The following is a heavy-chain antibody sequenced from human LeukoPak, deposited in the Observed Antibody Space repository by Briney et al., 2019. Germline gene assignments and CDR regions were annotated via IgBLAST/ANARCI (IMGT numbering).Heavy chain of an antibody. CDR1: GYTFTSYG. J-gene: IGHJ3*02. Sequence: GASVKVSCKASGYTFTSYGISWVRQAPGQGLEWMGWISAYNGNTNYAQKLQGRVTMTTDTSTSTAYMELRSLRSDDTAVYYCARDRWIQLWLGSVRVVPDAFDIWGQGTMVTVSS. CDR2: ISAYNGNT. CDR3: ARDRWIQLWLGSVRVVPDAFDI. V-gene: IGHV1-18*01. D-gene: IGHD5-18*01.